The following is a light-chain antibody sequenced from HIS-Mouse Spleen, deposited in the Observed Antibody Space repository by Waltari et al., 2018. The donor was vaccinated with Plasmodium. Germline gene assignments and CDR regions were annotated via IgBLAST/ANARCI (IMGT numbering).Light chain of an antibody. CDR3: QQYYSSWT. V-gene: IGKV4-1*01. Sequence: DIVMTQSPYSLAVSLGERATINCKSSQSVLYSSNNKNYLAWYQQKPGQPPKLLIYWASTRESGVPDRFSGSGSGTDFTLTISSLQAEDVAVYYCQQYYSSWTFGQGTKVEIK. J-gene: IGKJ1*01. CDR2: WAS. CDR1: QSVLYSSNNKNY.